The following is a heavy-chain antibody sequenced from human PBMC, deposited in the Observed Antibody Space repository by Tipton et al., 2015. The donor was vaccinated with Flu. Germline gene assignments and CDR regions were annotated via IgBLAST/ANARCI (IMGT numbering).Heavy chain of an antibody. D-gene: IGHD6-19*01. V-gene: IGHV4-59*08. J-gene: IGHJ4*02. CDR2: IYYSGST. Sequence: TLSLTCTVSGGSISHYYWSWIRQSPGKGLEWIGYIYYSGSTNYNPTLKSRVTMSVDASRSQFSLKLSSVTAADTAVYYRARGWQWLADAFDYWGQGTLVTVSS. CDR1: GGSISHYY. CDR3: ARGWQWLADAFDY.